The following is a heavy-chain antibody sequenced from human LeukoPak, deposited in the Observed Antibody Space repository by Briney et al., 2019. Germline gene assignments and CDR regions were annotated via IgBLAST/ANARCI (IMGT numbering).Heavy chain of an antibody. D-gene: IGHD3-10*01. CDR2: VYYSGST. J-gene: IGHJ6*03. CDR3: ARGGAVNGSGSYILVPYYYYMDV. CDR1: GGSISSYY. Sequence: SETLSLTCTVSGGSISSYYWSWIRQPPGKGLEWIGYVYYSGSTNYNPSLKSRVTISVDTSKNQFSLKLSSVTAADTAVYYCARGGAVNGSGSYILVPYYYYMDVWGKGTTVTISS. V-gene: IGHV4-59*01.